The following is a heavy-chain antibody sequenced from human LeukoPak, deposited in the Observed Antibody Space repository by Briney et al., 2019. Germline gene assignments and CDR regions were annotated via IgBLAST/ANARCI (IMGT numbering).Heavy chain of an antibody. D-gene: IGHD4-17*01. J-gene: IGHJ4*02. CDR2: IIPIFGTA. CDR3: ARYGDYGSYFDY. V-gene: IGHV1-69*13. Sequence: SVKVSCKASGGTFSSYAISWVRQAPGQGLEWMGGIIPIFGTANYAQKFQGRVTITADESTSTAYMELSSLRSEDTAVCYCARYGDYGSYFDYWGQGTLVTVSS. CDR1: GGTFSSYA.